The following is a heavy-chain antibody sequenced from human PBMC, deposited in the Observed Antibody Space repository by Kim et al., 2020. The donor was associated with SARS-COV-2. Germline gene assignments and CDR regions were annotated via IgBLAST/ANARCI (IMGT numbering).Heavy chain of an antibody. CDR3: VPCVTLADRSGWCTFFDH. D-gene: IGHD6-19*01. J-gene: IGHJ4*01. CDR1: GLTLRSYA. CDR2: ITRGGDT. Sequence: GGSLSLSCAASGLTLRSYAMNLVRQGPGKGLEWVSSITRGGDTYYAASVKGRFTISRDNFKDTLSLQMNSLRAEDTGNYYCVPCVTLADRSGWCTFFDH. V-gene: IGHV3-23*01.